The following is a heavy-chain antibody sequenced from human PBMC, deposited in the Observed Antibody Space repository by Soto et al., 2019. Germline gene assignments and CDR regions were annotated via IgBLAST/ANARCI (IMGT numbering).Heavy chain of an antibody. J-gene: IGHJ5*02. Sequence: PGESLKISCKSSGYSFTNYWIGWVRQMPGKGLEWMGIVYPGDSDTRYSPSFQGQVTISADKSISTAYLQWSSLKASDTAMYYCARYDTGELKLLWFDPWGQGTLVTVSS. V-gene: IGHV5-51*01. D-gene: IGHD1-26*01. CDR2: VYPGDSDT. CDR3: ARYDTGELKLLWFDP. CDR1: GYSFTNYW.